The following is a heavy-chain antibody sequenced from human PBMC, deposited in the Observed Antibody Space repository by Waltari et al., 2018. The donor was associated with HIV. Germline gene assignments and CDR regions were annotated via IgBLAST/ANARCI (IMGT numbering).Heavy chain of an antibody. J-gene: IGHJ5*02. CDR1: GGTFSSYA. V-gene: IGHV1-69*12. CDR3: ARVVMVRDTAMALGWFDP. D-gene: IGHD5-18*01. Sequence: QVQLVQSGAEVKKPGSSVKVSCKASGGTFSSYAISWVRQAPGQGLEWMGGIIPIFGTANYAQKFQGRVTITADESTSTAYMELSSLRSEDTAVYYCARVVMVRDTAMALGWFDPWGQGTLVTVSS. CDR2: IIPIFGTA.